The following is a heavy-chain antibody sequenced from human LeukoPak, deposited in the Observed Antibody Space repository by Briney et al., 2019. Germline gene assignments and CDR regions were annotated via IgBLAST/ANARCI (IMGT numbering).Heavy chain of an antibody. J-gene: IGHJ5*02. CDR3: AATPIVVVPAAILPNWTTWFDP. CDR1: GGTFSSYA. CDR2: IIPIFGIA. Sequence: ASVKVSCKASGGTFSSYAISWVRQAPGQGLEWMGGIIPIFGIANYAQKFQGRVTITTDESTSTAYMELSSLRSEDTAVYYCAATPIVVVPAAILPNWTTWFDPWGQGTLVTVSS. D-gene: IGHD2-2*01. V-gene: IGHV1-69*05.